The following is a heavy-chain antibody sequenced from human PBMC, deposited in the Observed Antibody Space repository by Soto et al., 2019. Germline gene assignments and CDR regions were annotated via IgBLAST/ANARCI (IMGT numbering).Heavy chain of an antibody. CDR2: ISSSASHI. D-gene: IGHD2-15*01. CDR3: ARGYTGYCSGGTCYWFDP. Sequence: EVQLVESGGGLVKPGGSLRLSCEASGFSLSSYSMNWVGRAPGKGLEWVSSISSSASHINYADSVKGRFTISRDNAKKSLYLQMNSLRAEDTAVYYCARGYTGYCSGGTCYWFDPWGQGTLVTVSS. CDR1: GFSLSSYS. V-gene: IGHV3-21*01. J-gene: IGHJ5*02.